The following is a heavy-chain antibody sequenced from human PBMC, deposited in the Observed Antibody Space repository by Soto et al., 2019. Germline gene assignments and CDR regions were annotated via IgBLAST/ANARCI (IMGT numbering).Heavy chain of an antibody. V-gene: IGHV1-69*13. D-gene: IGHD5-18*01. Sequence: SVKVSCKASGGTFSSYAISWVRQAPGQGLEWMGGIIPIFGTANYAQKFQGRVTITADESTSTAYMELSSLRSEDTAVYYCARTRGYSYGHSNWFDPWGQGTLVTVSS. CDR3: ARTRGYSYGHSNWFDP. CDR2: IIPIFGTA. J-gene: IGHJ5*02. CDR1: GGTFSSYA.